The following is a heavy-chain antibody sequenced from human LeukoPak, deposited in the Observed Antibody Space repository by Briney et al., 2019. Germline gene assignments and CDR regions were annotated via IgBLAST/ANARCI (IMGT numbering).Heavy chain of an antibody. CDR3: ARSDTAMVNLFDY. D-gene: IGHD5-18*01. J-gene: IGHJ4*02. CDR2: IYPGDSDT. CDR1: GYSFTNYW. Sequence: GESLKISCKGSGYSFTNYWIGWVRQMPGKGLEWMGIIYPGDSDTRYSPSFQGQVTISADKSISTAHLQWSSLKASDTAMYYCARSDTAMVNLFDYWGQGTLVTVSS. V-gene: IGHV5-51*01.